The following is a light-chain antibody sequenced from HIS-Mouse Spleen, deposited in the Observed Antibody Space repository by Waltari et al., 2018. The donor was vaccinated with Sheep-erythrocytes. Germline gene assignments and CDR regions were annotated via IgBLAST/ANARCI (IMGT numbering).Light chain of an antibody. CDR2: EGS. CDR1: SSDVGSYNL. CDR3: CSHAGSSTPWV. Sequence: QSALTQPASVSGSPGQSITISCTGTSSDVGSYNLVSWYQQHPGKAPKLMIYEGSKRPSGVSNRVSGSKSGNKASLTISGLQAEDEADYYCCSHAGSSTPWVFGGGTKLTVL. V-gene: IGLV2-23*01. J-gene: IGLJ3*02.